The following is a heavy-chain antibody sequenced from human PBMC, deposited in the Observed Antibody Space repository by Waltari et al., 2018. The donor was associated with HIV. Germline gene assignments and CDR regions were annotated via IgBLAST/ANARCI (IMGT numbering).Heavy chain of an antibody. V-gene: IGHV3-21*02. CDR3: ARDWSAYDEPDYYYAMDV. CDR2: ISSSTTYK. Sequence: EVQLVESGGGLVKPGGSLRLACAASGFTFSTSNMNWVRQAPGKGLEWISSISSSTTYKNYAESVKGRFTISRDNDKKSLYLQMNSLRAEDTAVYYCARDWSAYDEPDYYYAMDVWGQGTTVTVSS. D-gene: IGHD3-3*01. J-gene: IGHJ6*02. CDR1: GFTFSTSN.